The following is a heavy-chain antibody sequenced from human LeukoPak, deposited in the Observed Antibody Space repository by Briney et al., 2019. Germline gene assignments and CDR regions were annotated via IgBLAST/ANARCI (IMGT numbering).Heavy chain of an antibody. V-gene: IGHV4-59*01. CDR2: VSYRGST. Sequence: SETLSLTCAVYGGSFSGYYWSWIRQPPGKGLEWIGYVSYRGSTNYNPSLKSRVTISVDTSKNQFSLKLSSVTAADTAVYYCARPYSSNWYDAFRFWGQGTMVTVSS. CDR1: GGSFSGYY. CDR3: ARPYSSNWYDAFRF. J-gene: IGHJ3*01. D-gene: IGHD6-13*01.